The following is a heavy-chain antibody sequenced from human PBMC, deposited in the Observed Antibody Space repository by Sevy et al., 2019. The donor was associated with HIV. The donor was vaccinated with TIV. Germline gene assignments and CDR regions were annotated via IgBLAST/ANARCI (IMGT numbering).Heavy chain of an antibody. CDR2: IHASGTI. CDR3: ARLVREGASYPDL. V-gene: IGHV4-61*02. CDR1: GVPISSGNYY. J-gene: IGHJ5*02. Sequence: TLSLTCTVSGVPISSGNYYWTWIRQPAGKGLEWIGRIHASGTINYKSSLKSRVTMSVDTSNNQFSLKLTSVTAADTAVYYCARLVREGASYPDLWGQGALVTVSS. D-gene: IGHD2-21*01.